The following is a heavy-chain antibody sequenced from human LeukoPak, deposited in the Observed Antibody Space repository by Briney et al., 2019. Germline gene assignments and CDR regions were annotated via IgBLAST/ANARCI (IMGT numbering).Heavy chain of an antibody. CDR2: IRSKAYGGTT. CDR3: TRAPGIHCSSTSCLFY. V-gene: IGHV3-49*03. J-gene: IGHJ4*02. D-gene: IGHD2-2*01. Sequence: QTGGSLRLSCTASGFTFGDYAMSWFRQAPGKGLEWVGFIRSKAYGGTTEYAASVKGRFTISRDDSKSIAYLQMNSLKTEDTAVYYCTRAPGIHCSSTSCLFYWGQGTLVTVSS. CDR1: GFTFGDYA.